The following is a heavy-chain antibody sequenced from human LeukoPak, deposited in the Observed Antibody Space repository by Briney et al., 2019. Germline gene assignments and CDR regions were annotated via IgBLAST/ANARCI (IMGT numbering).Heavy chain of an antibody. CDR3: ARDPDIYCRRTSCQTPFDN. CDR1: GFTFSTYA. Sequence: PGGSLRLSCAASGFTFSTYAMSWVRQAPGKGLEWVSAISATGGTTYYADSVKGRFTISRDNSKNTLYLQMNRLRAVDTAVYYCARDPDIYCRRTSCQTPFDNWGQGTLVTVSS. CDR2: ISATGGTT. J-gene: IGHJ4*02. V-gene: IGHV3-23*01. D-gene: IGHD2-2*01.